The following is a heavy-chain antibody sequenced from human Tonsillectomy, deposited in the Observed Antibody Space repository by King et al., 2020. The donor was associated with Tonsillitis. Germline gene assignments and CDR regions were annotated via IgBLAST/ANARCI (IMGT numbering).Heavy chain of an antibody. Sequence: QLVQSGADVKKPGSSVKVSCKASGVTFSSYAIIWVRKAPVKGFEWMGGRIPDFGTANYEQKFQGRFKITTDESTGTSYMELGSLRSEDTAVYYCARAKEHDGIAPLGYWGQGTLVTVSS. CDR2: RIPDFGTA. J-gene: IGHJ4*02. D-gene: IGHD6-6*01. V-gene: IGHV1-69*05. CDR1: GVTFSSYA. CDR3: ARAKEHDGIAPLGY.